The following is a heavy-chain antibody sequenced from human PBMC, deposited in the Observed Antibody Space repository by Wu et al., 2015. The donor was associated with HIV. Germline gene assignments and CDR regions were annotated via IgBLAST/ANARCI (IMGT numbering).Heavy chain of an antibody. CDR2: INPNSGGT. J-gene: IGHJ4*02. CDR3: ARASSRTVTKPYFDY. Sequence: QVQLVQSGAEVKKPGASVKVSCKASGYTFTGYYMHWVRQAPGQGLEWMGWINPNSGGTNYAQKFQGRVTMTRDTSISTAYMELSRLRSDDTAVYYCARASSRTVTKPYFDYWGQGTLVTVSS. CDR1: GYTFTGYY. D-gene: IGHD4-11*01. V-gene: IGHV1-2*02.